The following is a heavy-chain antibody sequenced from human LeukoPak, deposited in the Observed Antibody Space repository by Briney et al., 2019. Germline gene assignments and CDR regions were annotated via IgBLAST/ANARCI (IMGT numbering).Heavy chain of an antibody. V-gene: IGHV3-23*01. Sequence: GGSLRLSCAASGFTFSSYAMSWVRQAPGKGLEWVSAISGSGGSTYYADSVKGRFTISRDNSKNTLYLQMNSLRAEDTAVYYCAKGPDDDYSNPYNWFDPWGQGTLVTVSS. CDR2: ISGSGGST. D-gene: IGHD4-11*01. CDR3: AKGPDDDYSNPYNWFDP. CDR1: GFTFSSYA. J-gene: IGHJ5*02.